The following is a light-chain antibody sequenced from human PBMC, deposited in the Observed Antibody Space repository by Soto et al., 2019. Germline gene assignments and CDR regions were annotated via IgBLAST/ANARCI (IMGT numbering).Light chain of an antibody. V-gene: IGKV3D-15*01. CDR1: QSVRIN. CDR3: QQYNNWPPWT. CDR2: GAS. J-gene: IGKJ1*01. Sequence: EIVMTQSPATLSVSPGERATLSCRASQSVRINLAWYQQKPGQAPRLLIYGASNRATGVPARFSGSGSGTEFTLTISSLQSEDFAVYYCQQYNNWPPWTFGQGTKVEIK.